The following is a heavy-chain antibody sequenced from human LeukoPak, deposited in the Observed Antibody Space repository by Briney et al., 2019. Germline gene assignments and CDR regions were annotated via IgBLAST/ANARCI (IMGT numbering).Heavy chain of an antibody. CDR1: GGSFSGYY. V-gene: IGHV4-34*01. Sequence: SETLSLTCAVYGGSFSGYYWSWIRQPPGKGLEWIGEINHSGSTNYNPSLKSRVTISVDTSKNQFSLELSSVTAADTAVYYCARVNYYGSGSYYRYYYYMDVWGKGTTVTVSS. CDR2: INHSGST. J-gene: IGHJ6*03. CDR3: ARVNYYGSGSYYRYYYYMDV. D-gene: IGHD3-10*01.